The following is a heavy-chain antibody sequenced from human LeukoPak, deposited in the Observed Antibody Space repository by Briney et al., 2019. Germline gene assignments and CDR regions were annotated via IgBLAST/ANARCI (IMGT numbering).Heavy chain of an antibody. D-gene: IGHD1-26*01. CDR1: GFTFSRHG. CDR2: IPHDGGSE. V-gene: IGHV3-30*18. Sequence: GGSLRLSCAASGFTFSRHGMHWARQAPGKGLEWLAVIPHDGGSEYYADSVKGRLTISRDNSKNTLFLQMNSLRVDDTAVYYCAKWEITLTLWGQGTLVTVSS. CDR3: AKWEITLTL. J-gene: IGHJ4*02.